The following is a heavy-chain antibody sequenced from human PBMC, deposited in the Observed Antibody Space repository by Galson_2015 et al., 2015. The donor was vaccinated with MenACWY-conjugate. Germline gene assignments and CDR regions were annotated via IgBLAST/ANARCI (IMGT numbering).Heavy chain of an antibody. V-gene: IGHV3-74*01. D-gene: IGHD5-12*01. CDR2: INSDGSST. Sequence: SLRLSCAASGFTFSSYWMHWVRQAPGKGLVWVSRINSDGSSTSYADSVKGRFTISRDNAKNTLYLQMNGLRAEDTAIYYCLRGNSGYGNFDCWGQGTLVTVSS. CDR1: GFTFSSYW. J-gene: IGHJ4*02. CDR3: LRGNSGYGNFDC.